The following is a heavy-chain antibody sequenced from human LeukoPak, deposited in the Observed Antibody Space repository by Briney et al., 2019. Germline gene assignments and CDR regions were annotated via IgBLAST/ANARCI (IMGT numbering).Heavy chain of an antibody. Sequence: SETLSITCTVSGGSISSSYWSWIRQPPGKGLEWIGYIYYTGNTNYNPSLNSRITMSVDTSKNQFSLKLSSVTAADTAVYYCARRRQTNYYYYMDVWGKGTTVTVSS. J-gene: IGHJ6*03. CDR3: ARRRQTNYYYYMDV. CDR1: GGSISSSY. CDR2: IYYTGNT. D-gene: IGHD1-1*01. V-gene: IGHV4-59*08.